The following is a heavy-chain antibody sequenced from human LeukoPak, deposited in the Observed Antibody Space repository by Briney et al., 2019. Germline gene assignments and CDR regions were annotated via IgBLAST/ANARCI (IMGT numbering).Heavy chain of an antibody. Sequence: PGGSLRLSCAASGFTFSSYAMHWVRQAPGKGLEGVAVISYDGSNKYYADSVKGRFTISRDNSKNTLDLQMNSLRAEDTAVYYCADPTAAAPDYWGQGTLVTVSS. CDR1: GFTFSSYA. CDR3: ADPTAAAPDY. CDR2: ISYDGSNK. D-gene: IGHD6-13*01. V-gene: IGHV3-30*04. J-gene: IGHJ4*02.